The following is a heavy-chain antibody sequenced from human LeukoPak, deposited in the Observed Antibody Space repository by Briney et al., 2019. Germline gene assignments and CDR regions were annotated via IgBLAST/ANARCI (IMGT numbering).Heavy chain of an antibody. D-gene: IGHD2-21*01. CDR1: GFTFGSYA. Sequence: PGGSLRLSCAPSGFTFGSYAMTWVRQAPGKELAWASSISKSDGSTYYADSVKGRFTISRDNSKNTVYLHMDSLRVEDTAIYYCARGALIPDFRGQGTLVTVSS. CDR3: ARGALIPDF. V-gene: IGHV3-23*01. J-gene: IGHJ4*02. CDR2: ISKSDGST.